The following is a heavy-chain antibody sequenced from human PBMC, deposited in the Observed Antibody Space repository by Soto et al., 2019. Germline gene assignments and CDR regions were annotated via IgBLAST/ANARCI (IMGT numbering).Heavy chain of an antibody. CDR3: ARSPNYYYYGFDV. CDR1: GGSVSSGDYF. Sequence: SETLSLTCTVSGGSVSSGDYFWSWLRQSPGKRLEWIAYIYYGGSTNYNPSLKSRATISVDTSKSQVPLTLTSMTAADAALYYCARSPNYYYYGFDVWGQGTAVTVSS. J-gene: IGHJ6*02. D-gene: IGHD3-10*01. V-gene: IGHV4-61*08. CDR2: IYYGGST.